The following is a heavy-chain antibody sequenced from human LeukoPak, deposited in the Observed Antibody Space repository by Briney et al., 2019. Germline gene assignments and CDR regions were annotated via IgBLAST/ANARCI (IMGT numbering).Heavy chain of an antibody. V-gene: IGHV3-30-3*01. Sequence: GGSLRLSCAASGFTFSSYAMHWVRQAPGKGLEWVAVISYDGSNKYYADSVKGRFTISRDNSKNTLYLQMNSLRAEDTAVYYCARIVVVPAASDYWGQGTLVTVSS. CDR3: ARIVVVPAASDY. CDR1: GFTFSSYA. CDR2: ISYDGSNK. D-gene: IGHD2-2*01. J-gene: IGHJ4*02.